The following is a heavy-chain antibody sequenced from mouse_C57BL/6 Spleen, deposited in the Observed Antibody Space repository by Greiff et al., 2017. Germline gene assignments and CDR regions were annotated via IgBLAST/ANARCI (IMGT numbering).Heavy chain of an antibody. D-gene: IGHD1-1*01. CDR2: IYPGDGDT. J-gene: IGHJ1*03. Sequence: QVQLQQSGAELVKPGASVKISCKASGYAFSSYWMNWVKQRPGKGLEWIGQIYPGDGDTNYNGKFKGKATLAADKSSSTAYMQLISLTSEDSGVYFCAITTVVDHWYFDVWGTGTTVTVS. V-gene: IGHV1-80*01. CDR1: GYAFSSYW. CDR3: AITTVVDHWYFDV.